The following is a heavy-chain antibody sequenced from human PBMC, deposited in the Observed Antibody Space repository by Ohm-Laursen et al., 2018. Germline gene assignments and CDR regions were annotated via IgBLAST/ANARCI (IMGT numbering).Heavy chain of an antibody. V-gene: IGHV4-59*08. D-gene: IGHD1-26*01. CDR1: GNSINTYY. CDR2: IHYSGNT. J-gene: IGHJ4*02. CDR3: AGNRLGSSFDN. Sequence: PSDTLSLTCTVSGNSINTYYWSWIRQPPGKGLEYISWIHYSGNTNYNPSLRSRVTISVDTSKNQISLSLRSVTAADTAIYYCAGNRLGSSFDNWGPGTVVTVSS.